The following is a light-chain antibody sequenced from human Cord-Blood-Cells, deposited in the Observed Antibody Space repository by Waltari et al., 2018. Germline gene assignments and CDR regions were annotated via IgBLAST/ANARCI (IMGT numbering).Light chain of an antibody. Sequence: QSALTQPRSVSGPPGPSATISCTGTSSAVGGSNYVSWYQQHPGKAPKLMIYDVSKRPSWVPDRFAGSKSGNTASLTISGLQADEEADDYCCSYAGSYVFGTGTKVTVL. CDR1: SSAVGGSNY. J-gene: IGLJ1*01. CDR3: CSYAGSYV. V-gene: IGLV2-11*01. CDR2: DVS.